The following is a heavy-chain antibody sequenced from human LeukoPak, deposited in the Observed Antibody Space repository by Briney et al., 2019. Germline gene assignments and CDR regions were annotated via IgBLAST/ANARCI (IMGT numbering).Heavy chain of an antibody. CDR3: ARGRGYDFWSETHMYYFDY. V-gene: IGHV4-61*01. CDR1: GGSVSSGSYY. CDR2: IYYSGST. J-gene: IGHJ4*02. D-gene: IGHD3-3*01. Sequence: KPSETLSLTCTVSGGSVSSGSYYWSWIRQPPGKGLEWIVYIYYSGSTNYNPSLKSRVTISVDTSKNQFSLKLSSVTAADTAVYYCARGRGYDFWSETHMYYFDYWGQGTLVTVSS.